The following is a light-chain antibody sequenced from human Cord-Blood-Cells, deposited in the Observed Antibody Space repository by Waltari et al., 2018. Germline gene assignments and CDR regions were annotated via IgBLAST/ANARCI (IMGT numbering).Light chain of an antibody. Sequence: IVLTQSPATLSLSHGARATLSCRASQSVSSYLAWYQQKPGQAPRLLIYDASTRATGIPARFSGSGSGTDFTFTISSLEPEYFAVYYCQQRSNWMYTFGQGTKLEIK. J-gene: IGKJ2*01. CDR2: DAS. V-gene: IGKV3-11*01. CDR3: QQRSNWMYT. CDR1: QSVSSY.